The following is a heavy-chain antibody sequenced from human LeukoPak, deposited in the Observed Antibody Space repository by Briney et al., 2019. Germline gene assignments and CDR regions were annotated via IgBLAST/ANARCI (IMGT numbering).Heavy chain of an antibody. V-gene: IGHV3-23*01. Sequence: GGSLRLSCAASGFTFSSYAMSWVRQAPGKGLEWVSAISGSGGSTYYADSVKGRLTISRDNSKNTLYLQMNSLRAEGTAVYYCAKARVTMMGHDAFDIWGQGTMVTVSS. CDR2: ISGSGGST. J-gene: IGHJ3*02. CDR1: GFTFSSYA. CDR3: AKARVTMMGHDAFDI. D-gene: IGHD3-22*01.